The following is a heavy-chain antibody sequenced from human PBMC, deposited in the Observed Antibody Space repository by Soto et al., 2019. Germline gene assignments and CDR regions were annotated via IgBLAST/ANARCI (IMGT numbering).Heavy chain of an antibody. Sequence: LRLSCTASGFTFRDYAMSWVRQAPGKGLEWVGFIRSKAYGGTTDYAASVKARFTISRDDSKSIAYLQMNSLKTEDTAVYYCIRGATHYYYYGMDVWGQGTTVTVSS. CDR1: GFTFRDYA. J-gene: IGHJ6*02. V-gene: IGHV3-49*04. CDR2: IRSKAYGGTT. CDR3: IRGATHYYYYGMDV. D-gene: IGHD5-12*01.